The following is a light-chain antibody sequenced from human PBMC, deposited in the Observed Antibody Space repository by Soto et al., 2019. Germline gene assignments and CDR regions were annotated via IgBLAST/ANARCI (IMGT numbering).Light chain of an antibody. CDR2: DAS. V-gene: IGKV1-33*01. J-gene: IGKJ5*01. CDR1: QDISNF. Sequence: DFQMTQSPSSLSASVGDRVTITCQASQDISNFLNWYQQKPGKAPKLLIYDASNLETGVPSRFNGSGSGTDFTFTISSLQPEDIATYYCQQYDNLPVTFGQGTRLEIK. CDR3: QQYDNLPVT.